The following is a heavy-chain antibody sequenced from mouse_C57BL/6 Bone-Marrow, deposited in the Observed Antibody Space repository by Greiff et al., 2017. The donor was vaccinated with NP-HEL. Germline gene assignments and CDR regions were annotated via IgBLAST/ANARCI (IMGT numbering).Heavy chain of an antibody. V-gene: IGHV14-4*01. J-gene: IGHJ3*01. CDR2: IDPENGDT. Sequence: VQLKESGAELVRPGASVKLSCTASGFNIKDDYMHWVKQRPEQGLEWIGWIDPENGDTEYASKFQGKATIQADTSSNTAYLQLSSLTSEDTAVYYCTGYSNYVWFAYWGQGTLVTVSA. CDR1: GFNIKDDY. CDR3: TGYSNYVWFAY. D-gene: IGHD2-5*01.